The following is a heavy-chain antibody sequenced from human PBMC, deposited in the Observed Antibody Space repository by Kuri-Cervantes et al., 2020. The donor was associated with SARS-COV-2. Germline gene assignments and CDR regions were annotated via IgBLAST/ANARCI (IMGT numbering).Heavy chain of an antibody. J-gene: IGHJ4*02. Sequence: SETLSLTCTVSGGSISSYYWSWIRQPAGKGLEWIGRIYTSGSTNYNPSLKSRVTMSVDTSKNQFSLKLSSVTAADTAVYYCARVRWDFWSGYSYYFDYWGQGTLVTVSS. CDR1: GGSISSYY. V-gene: IGHV4-4*07. D-gene: IGHD3-3*01. CDR3: ARVRWDFWSGYSYYFDY. CDR2: IYTSGST.